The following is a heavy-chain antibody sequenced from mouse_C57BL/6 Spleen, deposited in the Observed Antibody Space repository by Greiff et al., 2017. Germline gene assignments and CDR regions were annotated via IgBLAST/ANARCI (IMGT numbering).Heavy chain of an antibody. CDR3: ARPPYNYYYFDY. Sequence: QVQLQQSGAELVRPGASVKLSCKASGYTFTDYYINWVKQRPGQGLEWIARIYPGSGSTYYNEKFKGKATLTAEKSSSTAYMQLSSLTSEDSAVYFCARPPYNYYYFDYWGKGTTLTVSS. J-gene: IGHJ2*01. D-gene: IGHD2-12*01. CDR2: IYPGSGST. V-gene: IGHV1-76*01. CDR1: GYTFTDYY.